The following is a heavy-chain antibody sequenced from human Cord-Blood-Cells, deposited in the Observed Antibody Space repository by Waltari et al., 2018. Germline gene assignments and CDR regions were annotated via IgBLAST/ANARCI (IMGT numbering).Heavy chain of an antibody. J-gene: IGHJ4*02. Sequence: QVPLVQSGAEVNKPGASVKVSCKVSGSTLTELSMNWVRQAPGKGIEWMGGFDPEDGETIYAQKFQGRVTMTEDTSTDTAYMELSSLRSEDTAVYYCATWLMEVERGSYGYWGQGTLVTVSS. V-gene: IGHV1-24*01. CDR3: ATWLMEVERGSYGY. CDR2: FDPEDGET. D-gene: IGHD1-26*01. CDR1: GSTLTELS.